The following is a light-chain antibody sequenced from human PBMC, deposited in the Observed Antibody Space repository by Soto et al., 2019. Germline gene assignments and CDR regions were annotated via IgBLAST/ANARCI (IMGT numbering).Light chain of an antibody. J-gene: IGKJ4*01. Sequence: DIQMTQSPSSLSASVGDRVTITCRASQSINGYLNWYQQKLGAAPNLLIYAVSSLQSVLPSRFSGRGSGTVFTLTISSLLPEDFVSYFCQQSMTPPFTFGGGTKVEIK. CDR1: QSINGY. V-gene: IGKV1-39*01. CDR2: AVS. CDR3: QQSMTPPFT.